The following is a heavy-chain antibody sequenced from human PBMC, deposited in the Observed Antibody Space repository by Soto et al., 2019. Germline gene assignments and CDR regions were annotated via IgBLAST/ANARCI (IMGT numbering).Heavy chain of an antibody. V-gene: IGHV3-30-3*01. CDR3: ARDSFYYDILTCSYGFHIDY. Sequence: PGGSLTLSSAASGFTSSTYAMHWGRQAPDKGMEWVAVISYDGSNKYYADSVTGRFTISRDNSKNTLYLQMNSLRAEDTAVYYCARDSFYYDILTCSYGFHIDYWRPGP. J-gene: IGHJ4*02. CDR1: GFTSSTYA. D-gene: IGHD3-9*01. CDR2: ISYDGSNK.